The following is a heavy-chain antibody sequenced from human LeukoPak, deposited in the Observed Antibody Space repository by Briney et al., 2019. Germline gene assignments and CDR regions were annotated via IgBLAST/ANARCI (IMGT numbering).Heavy chain of an antibody. D-gene: IGHD3-16*02. CDR3: ARLGGYQVGHYYYYMDV. Sequence: SETLSPTCTVSGGSISSGSYYWSWIRQPAGKGLEWIGRIYTSGSTNYNPSLKSRLTISVDTSRNQFSLNLSSVTAADTAVYYCARLGGYQVGHYYYYMDVWGKGTTVTVSS. CDR1: GGSISSGSYY. J-gene: IGHJ6*03. CDR2: IYTSGST. V-gene: IGHV4-61*02.